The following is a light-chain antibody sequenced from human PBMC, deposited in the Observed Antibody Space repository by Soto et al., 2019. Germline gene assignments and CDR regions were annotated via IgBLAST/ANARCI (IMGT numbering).Light chain of an antibody. CDR2: DAS. CDR1: QDISNY. Sequence: DIQMTQSPSSLSASVGDRVTITCQASQDISNYLNWYQQKPGKAPKLLIYDASNLGAGVPSRFSGSGSGTDFTFTISSLQPEDIATSYCQQYDNLPRGTFGGGTKVEIK. CDR3: QQYDNLPRGT. V-gene: IGKV1-33*01. J-gene: IGKJ4*01.